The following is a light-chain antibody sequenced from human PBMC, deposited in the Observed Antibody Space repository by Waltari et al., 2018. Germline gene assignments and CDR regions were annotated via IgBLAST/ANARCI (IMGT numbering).Light chain of an antibody. CDR2: WAS. CDR3: LQYYTSPQN. CDR1: QSVVFSSNHKNY. J-gene: IGKJ2*01. V-gene: IGKV4-1*01. Sequence: IVMTQSPVSLAVSLGERATINCKSSQSVVFSSNHKNYLAWYQQKPGQPPKLLISWASTRESGVPGRFSGSGSGTDFTLTISSLQAEDVAVYFCLQYYTSPQNFGQGTRLEI.